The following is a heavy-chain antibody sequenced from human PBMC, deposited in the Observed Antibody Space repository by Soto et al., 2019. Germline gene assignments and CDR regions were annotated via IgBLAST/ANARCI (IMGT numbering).Heavy chain of an antibody. CDR2: ISSSSSYI. J-gene: IGHJ3*02. V-gene: IGHV3-21*01. CDR3: ARDQVVAAPFFRAFDI. D-gene: IGHD6-19*01. Sequence: EVQLVESGGGLVKPGGSLRLSCAASGFTFSSYSMNWVRQAPGKGLEWVSSISSSSSYIYYADSVKGRFTISRDNAKNSMYLQMNSLRAEDTAVYYCARDQVVAAPFFRAFDIWGQGTMVTVSS. CDR1: GFTFSSYS.